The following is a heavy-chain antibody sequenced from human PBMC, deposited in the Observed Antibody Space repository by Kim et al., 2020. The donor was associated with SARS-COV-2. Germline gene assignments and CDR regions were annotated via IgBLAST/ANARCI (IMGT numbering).Heavy chain of an antibody. D-gene: IGHD4-17*01. CDR2: LYTAGGR. V-gene: IGHV3-53*01. Sequence: AGSLRLSCAASGFTVKNFYMTWVRQAPGKGLEWVSVLYTAGGRYYADSVRGRFTISTDNYKNTLYLQMNSLRAEDTAVYDCARNDYYGGNSYQGIGVDV. CDR1: GFTVKNFY. CDR3: ARNDYYGGNSYQGIGVDV. J-gene: IGHJ6*01.